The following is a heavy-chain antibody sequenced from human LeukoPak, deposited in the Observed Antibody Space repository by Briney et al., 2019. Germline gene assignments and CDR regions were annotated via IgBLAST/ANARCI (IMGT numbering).Heavy chain of an antibody. J-gene: IGHJ4*02. D-gene: IGHD3-9*01. CDR1: GYTFTGYY. CDR2: INPNSGGT. CDR3: ARGLPYDILTGLHDY. V-gene: IGHV1-2*02. Sequence: ASVKVSCKASGYTFTGYYMHWVRRAPGQGLEWMGWINPNSGGTNYAQKFQGRVTMTRDTSISTAYMELSRLRSDDTAVYYCARGLPYDILTGLHDYWGQGTLVTVSS.